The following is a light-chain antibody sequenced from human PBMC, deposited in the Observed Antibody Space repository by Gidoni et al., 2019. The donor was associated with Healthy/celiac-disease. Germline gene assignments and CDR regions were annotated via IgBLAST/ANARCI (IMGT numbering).Light chain of an antibody. V-gene: IGKV3-20*01. Sequence: EIVLTQSPGTLSLSPGERATLSCRASQSVSSSYLAWYQQKPGKAPRLLIYGASSRATGIPDRFSGSGSGTDFTLTISRLVPEDFAVYYCQQYGSSPRTFGQGTKVEIK. CDR1: QSVSSSY. CDR2: GAS. J-gene: IGKJ1*01. CDR3: QQYGSSPRT.